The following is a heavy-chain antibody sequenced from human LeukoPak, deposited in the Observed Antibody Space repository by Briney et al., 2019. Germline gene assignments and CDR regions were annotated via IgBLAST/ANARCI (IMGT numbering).Heavy chain of an antibody. CDR2: IYTSGST. V-gene: IGHV4-61*02. D-gene: IGHD3-9*01. Sequence: PSQTLSLTRTVSGGSISSGSYYWSWIRQPAGKGLEWIGRIYTSGSTNYNPSLKSRVTISVDTSKNQFSLKLSSVTAADTAVYYCAREGYFDPPGEYYFDYWGQGTLVTVSS. J-gene: IGHJ4*02. CDR3: AREGYFDPPGEYYFDY. CDR1: GGSISSGSYY.